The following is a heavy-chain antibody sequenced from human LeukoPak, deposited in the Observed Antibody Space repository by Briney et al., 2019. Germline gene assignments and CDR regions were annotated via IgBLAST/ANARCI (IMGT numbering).Heavy chain of an antibody. CDR2: INWNSENV. CDR3: AKDIGGTTPN. J-gene: IGHJ4*02. D-gene: IGHD1-1*01. V-gene: IGHV3-9*01. CDR1: GFTFDDYA. Sequence: TGGSLRLSCAASGFTFDDYAMHWVRQAPGKGLEWVSGINWNSENVGYADSVKGRFTISRDNAKNSLYLQMNSLRAEDTAFYYCAKDIGGTTPNWGQGTLVTVSS.